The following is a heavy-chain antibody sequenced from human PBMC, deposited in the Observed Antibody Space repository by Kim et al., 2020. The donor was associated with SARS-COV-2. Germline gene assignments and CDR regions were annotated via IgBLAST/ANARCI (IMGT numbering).Heavy chain of an antibody. J-gene: IGHJ4*02. CDR2: ISGSGGST. CDR3: ARDELLWVGELPRIDY. CDR1: GFTFSSYA. D-gene: IGHD3-10*01. Sequence: GGSLRLSCAASGFTFSSYAMSWVRQAPGKGLEWVSAISGSGGSTYYADSVKGRFTISRDNSKNTLYLQMNSLRAEDTAVYYCARDELLWVGELPRIDYWGQGTLVTVSS. V-gene: IGHV3-23*01.